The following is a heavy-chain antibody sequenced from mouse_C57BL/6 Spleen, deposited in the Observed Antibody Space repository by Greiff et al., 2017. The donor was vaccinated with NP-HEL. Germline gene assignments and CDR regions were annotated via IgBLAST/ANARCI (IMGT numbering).Heavy chain of an antibody. J-gene: IGHJ2*01. Sequence: EVHLVESGGGLVKPGGSLKLSCAASGFTFSDYGMHWVRQAPEKGLEWVAYISSGSSTIYYADTVKGRFTISRDNAKNTLFLQMTSLRSEDTAMYYCARLYYGSRGGYFDYWGQGTTLTVSS. D-gene: IGHD1-1*01. CDR2: ISSGSSTI. V-gene: IGHV5-17*01. CDR1: GFTFSDYG. CDR3: ARLYYGSRGGYFDY.